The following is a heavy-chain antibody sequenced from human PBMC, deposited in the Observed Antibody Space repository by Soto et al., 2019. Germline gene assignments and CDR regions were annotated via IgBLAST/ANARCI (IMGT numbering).Heavy chain of an antibody. CDR1: GYTFTSSY. CDR3: ARGTIFGVVIRPPMDV. J-gene: IGHJ6*02. D-gene: IGHD3-3*01. Sequence: ASVKVSCKASGYTFTSSYMHWVRQAPGQGLEWMGIINPSGGSTSYAQKFQGRVTMTRDTSTSTVYMELSSLRSEDTAVYYCARGTIFGVVIRPPMDVWGQGTTVTVSS. CDR2: INPSGGST. V-gene: IGHV1-46*01.